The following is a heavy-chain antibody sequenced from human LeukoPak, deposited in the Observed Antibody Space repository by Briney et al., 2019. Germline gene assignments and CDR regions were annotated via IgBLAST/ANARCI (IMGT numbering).Heavy chain of an antibody. CDR1: GLSITSYS. CDR3: AKGAGGYYDSSGSGFDY. J-gene: IGHJ4*02. Sequence: QTGGSLRLSCAASGLSITSYSMNWVRQAPGKGLEWVSHISSSSTTIDYADSVKGRFTISRDNAKNSLYLQMNSLRAEDTAVYFCAKGAGGYYDSSGSGFDYWGQGTLVTVSS. V-gene: IGHV3-48*04. CDR2: ISSSSTTI. D-gene: IGHD3-22*01.